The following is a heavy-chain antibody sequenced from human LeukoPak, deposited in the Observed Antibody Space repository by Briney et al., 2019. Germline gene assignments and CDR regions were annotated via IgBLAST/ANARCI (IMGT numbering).Heavy chain of an antibody. V-gene: IGHV3-48*03. J-gene: IGHJ4*02. CDR2: ISSSARTI. Sequence: PGGSLRLSCVVSGLTFSIYEMNWDRQAPGKGLEWVSYISSSARTIYYADSVKGRFTISRDNAKNSLYLQMNSLRTEDTAVYYCASSTAIGYWGQGNLVTVSS. CDR3: ASSTAIGY. CDR1: GLTFSIYE.